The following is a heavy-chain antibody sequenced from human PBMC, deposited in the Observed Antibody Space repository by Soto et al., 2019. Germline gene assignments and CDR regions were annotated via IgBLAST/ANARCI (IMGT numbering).Heavy chain of an antibody. J-gene: IGHJ3*02. CDR1: GGSISSGGYY. V-gene: IGHV4-61*08. Sequence: PSETLSLTCTVSGGSISSGGYYWSWIRQHPGKGLEWIGYIYHSGSSNYNPSLKSRVTILLDTSKNQLSLKLSSVTAADTAVYYCARVSIAVAALGAFDIWGQGTMVTVSS. CDR2: IYHSGSS. CDR3: ARVSIAVAALGAFDI. D-gene: IGHD6-19*01.